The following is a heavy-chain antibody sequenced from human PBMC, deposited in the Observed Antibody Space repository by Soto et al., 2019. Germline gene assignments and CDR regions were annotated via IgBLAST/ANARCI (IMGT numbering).Heavy chain of an antibody. V-gene: IGHV3-9*01. D-gene: IGHD6-19*01. CDR2: ISWNSGSI. Sequence: GGSLRLSCAASGFTFDDYAMHWVRQAPGKGLEWVSGISWNSGSIGYADSVKGRFTISRDNAKNSLYLQMNSLRAEDTALYYCAKNHEIAVAVIFDYWGQGTLVTVSS. J-gene: IGHJ4*02. CDR3: AKNHEIAVAVIFDY. CDR1: GFTFDDYA.